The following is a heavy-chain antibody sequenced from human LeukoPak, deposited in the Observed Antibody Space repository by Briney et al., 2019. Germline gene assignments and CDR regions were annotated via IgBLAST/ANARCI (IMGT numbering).Heavy chain of an antibody. D-gene: IGHD6-19*01. CDR1: GGSISSSSYY. Sequence: PSETLSLTCTVSGGSISSSSYYWGWIRQAPGKGLEWIGSIYYSGSTYYNPSLKSRVTISVDTSKNQFSLKLSSVTAADTAVYYCARVYSSGWSYWYFDLWGRGTLVTVSS. J-gene: IGHJ2*01. CDR2: IYYSGST. CDR3: ARVYSSGWSYWYFDL. V-gene: IGHV4-39*07.